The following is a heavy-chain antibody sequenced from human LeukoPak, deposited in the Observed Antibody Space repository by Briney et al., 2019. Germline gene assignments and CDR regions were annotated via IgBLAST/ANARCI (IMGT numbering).Heavy chain of an antibody. D-gene: IGHD6-13*01. CDR1: GGTLSNHA. CDR2: IIPISGTA. V-gene: IGHV1-69*01. J-gene: IGHJ4*02. Sequence: GASVKVSCKASGGTLSNHAISWVRQAPGQGLEWMGVIIPISGTANYAQKFQGRVTITADASTSTVYMELSSLTSDDTAVYYCARWAGDSSAWYPALFDYWGQGTLVTVSS. CDR3: ARWAGDSSAWYPALFDY.